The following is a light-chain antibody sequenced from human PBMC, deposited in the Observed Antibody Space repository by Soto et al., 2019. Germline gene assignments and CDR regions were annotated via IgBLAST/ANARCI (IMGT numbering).Light chain of an antibody. V-gene: IGLV2-11*01. CDR3: CSYAGSSTYV. CDR1: SSDVGGYNY. Sequence: QSALTQPRSVSGSPGQSVTISCTGTSSDVGGYNYVSWYQQHPGKAPKLMIYDVSKRPSGVPDRFSGSKSGNTASLTISGLQAEYDADYYCCSYAGSSTYVFGTGTKVTVL. CDR2: DVS. J-gene: IGLJ1*01.